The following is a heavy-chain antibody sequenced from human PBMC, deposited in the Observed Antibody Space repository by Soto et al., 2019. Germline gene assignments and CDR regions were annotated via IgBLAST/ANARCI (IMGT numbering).Heavy chain of an antibody. CDR3: ASRYCSGGSCYRSVYYYYMDV. CDR1: GGSFSGYY. Sequence: PSETLSLTCAVYGGSFSGYYWSWIRKPPGKGLEWIGEINHSGSTNYNPSLKSRVTISVDTSKNQFSLKLSSVTAADTAVYYCASRYCSGGSCYRSVYYYYMDVWGKGTTVTVSS. CDR2: INHSGST. J-gene: IGHJ6*03. V-gene: IGHV4-34*01. D-gene: IGHD2-15*01.